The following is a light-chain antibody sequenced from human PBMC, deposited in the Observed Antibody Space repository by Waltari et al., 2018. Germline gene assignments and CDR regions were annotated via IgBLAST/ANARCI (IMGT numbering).Light chain of an antibody. CDR3: QQYNNWTPYT. CDR2: GAS. CDR1: QSVSSN. V-gene: IGKV3-15*01. Sequence: IVMPPSPATPSVSPGESATLSCWSSQSVSSNLAWYQQKPGQAPRLLINGASTRATGSPARFSGSGSGTEFTLTISSLQSDDFAVYYCQQYNNWTPYTFGQGTKLEIK. J-gene: IGKJ2*01.